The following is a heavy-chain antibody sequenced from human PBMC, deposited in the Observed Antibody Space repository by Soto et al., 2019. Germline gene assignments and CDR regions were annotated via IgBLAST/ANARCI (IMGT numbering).Heavy chain of an antibody. V-gene: IGHV3-74*01. D-gene: IGHD3-22*01. CDR1: GFAFSTHA. CDR2: INSDGSST. J-gene: IGHJ4*02. Sequence: GGSLRLSCAASGFAFSTHAMNWVRQAPGKGLVWVSRINSDGSSTSYADSVKGRFTISRDNAKNTLYLQMNSLRAEDTAVYYCARASLYYYDSSAGYWGQGTLVTVSS. CDR3: ARASLYYYDSSAGY.